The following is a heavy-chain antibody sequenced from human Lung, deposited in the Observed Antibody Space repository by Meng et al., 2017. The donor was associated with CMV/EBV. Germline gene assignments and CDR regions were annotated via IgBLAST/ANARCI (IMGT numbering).Heavy chain of an antibody. CDR2: INAYNGDT. CDR3: ARVEVGITSGDY. J-gene: IGHJ4*02. CDR1: GYTFTNYG. Sequence: DQLGQSGGEVTKPGASLKVSCKASGYTFTNYGITWVRQAPGQGLEWMGWINAYNGDTNYAQTLQGRVTMTTDTSTSTAYMELRSLRSDDTAVYYCARVEVGITSGDYWGQGTLVTVSS. D-gene: IGHD1-26*01. V-gene: IGHV1-18*01.